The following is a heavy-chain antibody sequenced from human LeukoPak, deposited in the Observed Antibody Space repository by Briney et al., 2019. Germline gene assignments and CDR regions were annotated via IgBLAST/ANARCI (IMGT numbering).Heavy chain of an antibody. CDR2: IYYSGST. CDR1: GGSISSYY. V-gene: IGHV4-59*01. J-gene: IGHJ4*02. Sequence: KPSEALSLTCTASGGSISSYYWSWIRQPPGKGLEWIGYIYYSGSTNYNPSLKSRVTISVDTSKNQFSLKLSSVTAADTAVYYCARETTQSSTSSFDYWGQGTLVTVSS. CDR3: ARETTQSSTSSFDY. D-gene: IGHD2-2*01.